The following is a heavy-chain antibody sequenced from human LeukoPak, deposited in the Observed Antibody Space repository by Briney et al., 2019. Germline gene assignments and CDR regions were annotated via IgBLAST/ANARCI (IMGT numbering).Heavy chain of an antibody. J-gene: IGHJ4*02. CDR3: ARAFEWSSPFDY. V-gene: IGHV1-69*06. D-gene: IGHD3-9*01. CDR2: IIPIFGTA. Sequence: GASVKVSCKASGGTFSSYAISWVRQAPGQGLEWMGGIIPIFGTANYAQKFQGRVTITADKSTSTAYMELSSLRSEDTAVYYCARAFEWSSPFDYWGQGTLVTVSS. CDR1: GGTFSSYA.